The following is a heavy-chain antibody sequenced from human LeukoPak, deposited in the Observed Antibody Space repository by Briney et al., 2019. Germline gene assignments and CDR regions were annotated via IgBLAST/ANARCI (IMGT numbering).Heavy chain of an antibody. CDR1: GGSISSSSYY. CDR2: IYYSGST. CDR3: ARQAAGIDY. V-gene: IGHV4-39*01. D-gene: IGHD6-19*01. J-gene: IGHJ4*02. Sequence: SQTLSLTCTVSGGSISSSSYYWGWIRQPPGKGLEWIGSIYYSGSTYYNPSLKSRVTISVDTSKNQFSLKLSSVTAADTAVYYCARQAAGIDYWGQGTLVTVSS.